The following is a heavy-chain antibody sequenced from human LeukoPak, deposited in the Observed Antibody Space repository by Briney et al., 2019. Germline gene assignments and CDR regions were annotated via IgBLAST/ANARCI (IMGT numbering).Heavy chain of an antibody. CDR3: ARLGYITGSDY. J-gene: IGHJ4*02. D-gene: IGHD3-9*01. CDR1: GYTFTGYY. CDR2: INPNSGGT. Sequence: ASVKVSCKASGYTFTGYYMHWARQAPGQGLEWMGWINPNSGGTNYAQKFQGRVTLTRDTSISTAYMELRRLRSDDTAVYCCARLGYITGSDYWGQGTLVTVSS. V-gene: IGHV1-2*02.